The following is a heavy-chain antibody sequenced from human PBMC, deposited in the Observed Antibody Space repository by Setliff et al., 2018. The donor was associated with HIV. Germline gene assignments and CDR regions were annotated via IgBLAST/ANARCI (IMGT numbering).Heavy chain of an antibody. CDR2: INWNGGST. Sequence: GGSLRLSCAASGFTFSNSWMHWVRQAPGKGLEWVSGINWNGGSTGYADSVKGRFTISRDNAKNSLYPQMNSLRAEDTALYYCARTREYYYGSGSPSSYYYMDVWGKGTTVTVSS. D-gene: IGHD3-10*01. J-gene: IGHJ6*03. CDR1: GFTFSNSW. V-gene: IGHV3-20*04. CDR3: ARTREYYYGSGSPSSYYYMDV.